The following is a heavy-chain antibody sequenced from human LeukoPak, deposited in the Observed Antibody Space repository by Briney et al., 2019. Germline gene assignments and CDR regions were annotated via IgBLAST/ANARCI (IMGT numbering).Heavy chain of an antibody. CDR1: DESLNGYY. V-gene: IGHV4-34*01. J-gene: IGHJ5*02. CDR3: ASGSWSRRFAP. Sequence: SETLSLTCAVYDESLNGYYWSWIRQPPGKGLEWIGEMNDSGRTTYNPSLESRATISAERSKNQFSLKLTSVTAADTAVYYCASGSWSRRFAPWGQGTPVTVSS. CDR2: MNDSGRT. D-gene: IGHD1-14*01.